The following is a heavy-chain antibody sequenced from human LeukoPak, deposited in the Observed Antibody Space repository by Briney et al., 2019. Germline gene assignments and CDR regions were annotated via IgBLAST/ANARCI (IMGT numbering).Heavy chain of an antibody. J-gene: IGHJ4*02. CDR2: INHSGST. D-gene: IGHD3-10*01. CDR1: GGSFSGYY. Sequence: PSETLSLTCAVYGGSFSGYYWSWIRQPPGKGLEWVGEINHSGSTNYNPSLKSRVTISVDTSKNQFSLKLSSVTAADTAVYYCARRMVRGVIIHYFDYWGQGTLVTVSS. CDR3: ARRMVRGVIIHYFDY. V-gene: IGHV4-34*01.